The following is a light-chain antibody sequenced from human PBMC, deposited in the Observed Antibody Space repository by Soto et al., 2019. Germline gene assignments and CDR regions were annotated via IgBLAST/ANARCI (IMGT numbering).Light chain of an antibody. V-gene: IGLV1-44*01. CDR1: SSNIGSNT. J-gene: IGLJ3*02. Sequence: QSVLTQPPSASGTPGQRVTISCSGSSSNIGSNTVNWYQQLPGTAPKLLIYSNNQRPSGVPDRFSGSKSGTSASLAISGLQDEDEADYYCAAWDDSLNAWVFGGGTKLTVL. CDR3: AAWDDSLNAWV. CDR2: SNN.